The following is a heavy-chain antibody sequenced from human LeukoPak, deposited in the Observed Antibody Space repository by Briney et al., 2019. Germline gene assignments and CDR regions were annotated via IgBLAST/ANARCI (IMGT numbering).Heavy chain of an antibody. J-gene: IGHJ6*03. Sequence: GGSLRLSCEASGFTFSNYSMNWVRQAPGKGLEWVSSMSISTSTFIYYADSVKGRFTISRDNAKNTLYLQMNSLRAEDTALYXXXXXXXXXXXXLSCYHYYMDVWGKGTTVTVSS. V-gene: IGHV3-21*01. CDR3: XXXXXXXXXXLSCYHYYMDV. CDR2: MSISTSTFI. D-gene: IGHD3-10*01. CDR1: GFTFSNYS.